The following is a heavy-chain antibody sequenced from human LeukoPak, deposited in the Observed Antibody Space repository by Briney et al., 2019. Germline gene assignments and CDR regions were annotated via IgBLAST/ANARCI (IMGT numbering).Heavy chain of an antibody. D-gene: IGHD6-13*01. Sequence: PGGSLSLSCAASGFTFSSYSMNWVRQAPGKGLEWVSAISNGGATRNYADSVKGRFTISRDNSQNTLYLQMNSLRADDTAVYYCAKRVSGSSWDHQTIAYWGRAPLLTLSS. J-gene: IGHJ4*02. CDR2: ISNGGATR. CDR3: AKRVSGSSWDHQTIAY. CDR1: GFTFSSYS. V-gene: IGHV3-23*01.